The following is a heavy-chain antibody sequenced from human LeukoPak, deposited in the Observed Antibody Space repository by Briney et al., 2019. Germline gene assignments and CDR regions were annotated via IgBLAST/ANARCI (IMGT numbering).Heavy chain of an antibody. J-gene: IGHJ6*02. Sequence: PGESLRLSCAASGFTFSSYAMHWVRQAPGKGLEWVAVISYDGSNKYYADSVKGRFTISRDNSKNTLYLQMNSLRAEDTAVYYCARTAVYYYYGMDVWGQGTTVTVSS. CDR2: ISYDGSNK. CDR3: ARTAVYYYYGMDV. D-gene: IGHD2-2*01. CDR1: GFTFSSYA. V-gene: IGHV3-30-3*01.